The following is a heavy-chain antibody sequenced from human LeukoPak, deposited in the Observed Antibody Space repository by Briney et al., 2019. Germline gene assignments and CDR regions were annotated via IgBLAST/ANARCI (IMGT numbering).Heavy chain of an antibody. CDR2: VYHSGST. J-gene: IGHJ4*02. CDR3: ARNDSSGYFDY. Sequence: PAGTLSLTCAVSDYSISSHNYWGWIRQPPGKGLEWIGSVYHSGSTHYSPSLKSRVTISVDTSKNQFSLKLSSVTAADTAVYYCARNDSSGYFDYWGQGTLVTVSS. D-gene: IGHD3-22*01. CDR1: DYSISSHNY. V-gene: IGHV4-38-2*01.